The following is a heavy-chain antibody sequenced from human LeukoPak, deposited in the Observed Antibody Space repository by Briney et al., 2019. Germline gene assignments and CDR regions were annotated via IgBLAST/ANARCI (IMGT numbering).Heavy chain of an antibody. Sequence: SEALSLTCTVSGGSISSSSYYWGWIRQPPGKGLEWIGSIYYSGSTYYNPSLKSRVTISVDTSKNQFSLKLSSVTAADTAVYYCARYYYDSSGYYDYWGQGTLVTVSS. J-gene: IGHJ4*02. CDR3: ARYYYDSSGYYDY. V-gene: IGHV4-39*07. CDR1: GGSISSSSYY. D-gene: IGHD3-22*01. CDR2: IYYSGST.